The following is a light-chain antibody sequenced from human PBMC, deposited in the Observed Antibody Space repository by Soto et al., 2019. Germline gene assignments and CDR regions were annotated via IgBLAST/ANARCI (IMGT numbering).Light chain of an antibody. CDR2: DAN. CDR3: QQFSLSWA. CDR1: HVISRW. J-gene: IGKJ1*01. Sequence: DIQMTQSAFTLPASEAARVTITFPGSHVISRWLAWYQQRRGKAPKILIYDANTLESGVPSRFSGSGYGTDFILTISSLQPDDFAAYYCQQFSLSWAFGQGTKVDIK. V-gene: IGKV1-5*01.